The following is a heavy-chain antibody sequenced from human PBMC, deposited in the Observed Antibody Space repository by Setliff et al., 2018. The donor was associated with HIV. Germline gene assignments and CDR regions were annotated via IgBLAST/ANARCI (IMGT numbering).Heavy chain of an antibody. J-gene: IGHJ4*02. CDR1: GYMFTTYY. Sequence: ALVKVSCKASGYMFTTYYIHWVRQAPGQGLEWMGIINPNGGITSYAQKFQGRVTMTRDTSTSTVNLDPSGLRSDDTAVYYCARDQGTIAAAGSDYWGQGTLVTVSS. CDR3: ARDQGTIAAAGSDY. D-gene: IGHD6-13*01. V-gene: IGHV1-46*01. CDR2: INPNGGIT.